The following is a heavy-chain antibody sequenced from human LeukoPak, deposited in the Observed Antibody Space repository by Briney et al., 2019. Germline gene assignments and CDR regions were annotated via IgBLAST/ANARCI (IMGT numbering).Heavy chain of an antibody. CDR3: AKDALPRIAAAGTVY. CDR2: ISGSGGST. Sequence: GGSLRLSCAASGFTFSSYGMSWVRQAPGKGLEWVSAISGSGGSTYYADSVKGRFTISRGNSKNTLYLQMNSLRAEDTAVYYCAKDALPRIAAAGTVYWGQGTLVTVSS. V-gene: IGHV3-23*01. CDR1: GFTFSSYG. D-gene: IGHD6-13*01. J-gene: IGHJ4*02.